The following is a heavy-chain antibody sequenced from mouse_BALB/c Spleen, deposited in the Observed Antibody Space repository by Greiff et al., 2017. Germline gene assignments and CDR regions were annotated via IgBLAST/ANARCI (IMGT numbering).Heavy chain of an antibody. CDR3: ARGDGSWYFDV. J-gene: IGHJ1*01. D-gene: IGHD2-3*01. CDR1: GYTFTSYW. V-gene: IGHV1S81*02. Sequence: QVQLKQSGAELVKPGASVKLSCKASGYTFTSYWMHWVKQRPGQGLEWIGEINPSNGRTNYNEKFKSKATLTVDKSSSTAYMQLSSLTSEDSAVYYCARGDGSWYFDVWGAGTTVTVSS. CDR2: INPSNGRT.